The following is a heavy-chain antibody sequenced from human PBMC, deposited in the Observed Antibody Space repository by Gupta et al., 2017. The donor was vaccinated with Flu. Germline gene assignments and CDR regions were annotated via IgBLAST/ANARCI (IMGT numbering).Heavy chain of an antibody. Sequence: QEQVVESGGDVVQPGRSLRLSCAASGFSFSNSGMHWVRQAPGKGLEWVAVISHDGSDKYYADSVKGRFTISRDNSKNTLYLQMNSLRIEDTAVYYCAKDWKWNYNNYGMNVWGQGTTVTVSS. V-gene: IGHV3-30*18. D-gene: IGHD1-7*01. J-gene: IGHJ6*02. CDR3: AKDWKWNYNNYGMNV. CDR2: ISHDGSDK. CDR1: GFSFSNSG.